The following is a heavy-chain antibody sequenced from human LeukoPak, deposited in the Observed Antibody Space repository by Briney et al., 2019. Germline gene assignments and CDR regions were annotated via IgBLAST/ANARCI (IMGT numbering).Heavy chain of an antibody. CDR3: ARDSGSPTGFDY. D-gene: IGHD1-26*01. J-gene: IGHJ4*02. V-gene: IGHV1-8*01. Sequence: ASVKVSCKASGYTFTSYDINWVRQATGQGLEWMGWMNPNSGNTGYAQKFQGRVTMTRNTSISTAYMELSSLRSEDTAVYYCARDSGSPTGFDYWGQGTLVTVSS. CDR2: MNPNSGNT. CDR1: GYTFTSYD.